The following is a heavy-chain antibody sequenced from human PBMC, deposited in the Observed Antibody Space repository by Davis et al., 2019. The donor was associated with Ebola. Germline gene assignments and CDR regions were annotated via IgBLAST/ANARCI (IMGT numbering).Heavy chain of an antibody. CDR2: ITWNSDKI. Sequence: PGGSLRLSCAASGFTFDDYAMHWVRQAPGKGLEWVAYITWNSDKIVYADSVKGRFTISRDNANKSLYLQMSSLRPEDTALYYCVRSASTFDYYQSMDVWGQGTMVT. CDR3: VRSASTFDYYQSMDV. CDR1: GFTFDDYA. D-gene: IGHD3-3*01. J-gene: IGHJ6*03. V-gene: IGHV3-9*01.